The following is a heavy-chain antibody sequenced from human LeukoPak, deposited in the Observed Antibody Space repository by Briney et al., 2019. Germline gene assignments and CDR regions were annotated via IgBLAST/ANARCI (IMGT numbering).Heavy chain of an antibody. CDR3: ARVVWDCSGGSCYSEATRQGDWYFDL. CDR2: INPRGGST. J-gene: IGHJ2*01. V-gene: IGHV1-46*01. D-gene: IGHD2-15*01. Sequence: ASVTVSCKSSGYTFTSHYMHWVRQAPGQGLEWMGVINPRGGSTTYAQKFQGRVTMTRDTSTSTVYMELSSLRSEDTAVHYCARVVWDCSGGSCYSEATRQGDWYFDLWGRGTLVSVSS. CDR1: GYTFTSHY.